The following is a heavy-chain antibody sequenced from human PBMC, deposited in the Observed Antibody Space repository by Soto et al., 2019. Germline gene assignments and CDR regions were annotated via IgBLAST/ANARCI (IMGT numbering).Heavy chain of an antibody. V-gene: IGHV3-23*01. CDR1: GFIFSNYA. J-gene: IGHJ4*02. CDR3: AVPTCIEVTGPDY. Sequence: EVQLLESGGGLVQPGGSLRLSCKASGFIFSNYAMSWVRQAPGKGLQWVSAIGGSGGDTYYADSVKGRFTISRDNSRDTLHLQMSSLRADDTAIYYCAVPTCIEVTGPDYWGQGTLVTVSS. CDR2: IGGSGGDT. D-gene: IGHD6-19*01.